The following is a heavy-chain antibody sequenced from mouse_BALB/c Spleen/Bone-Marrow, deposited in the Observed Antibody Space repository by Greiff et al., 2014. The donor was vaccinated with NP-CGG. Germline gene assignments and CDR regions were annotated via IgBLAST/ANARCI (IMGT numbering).Heavy chain of an antibody. V-gene: IGHV1-20*02. D-gene: IGHD3-2*02. CDR2: INPYNGDP. Sequence: EVQLQQSGPELVKPGASVRISCKASGYSFTDYFMNWVMQNHGKGLEWIGRINPYNGDPFYNQKFKDKATLTVDRSSNTAHMELRSLASEDSGVFYCARSGIGSTMDFWGQGTSVTVSS. J-gene: IGHJ4*01. CDR1: GYSFTDYF. CDR3: ARSGIGSTMDF.